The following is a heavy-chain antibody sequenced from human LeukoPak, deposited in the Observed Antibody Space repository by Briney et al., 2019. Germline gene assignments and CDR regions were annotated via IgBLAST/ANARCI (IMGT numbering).Heavy chain of an antibody. CDR2: ISGSGGST. CDR1: GFTFSSYA. CDR3: AKSPRLYYYDSSGYYYLDY. Sequence: AGGSLRLSCAASGFTFSSYAMSWVRQVPGKGLEWVSAISGSGGSTYYADSVKGRFTISRDNSKNTLYLQMNSLRAEDTAVYYCAKSPRLYYYDSSGYYYLDYWGQGTLVTVSS. J-gene: IGHJ4*02. V-gene: IGHV3-23*01. D-gene: IGHD3-22*01.